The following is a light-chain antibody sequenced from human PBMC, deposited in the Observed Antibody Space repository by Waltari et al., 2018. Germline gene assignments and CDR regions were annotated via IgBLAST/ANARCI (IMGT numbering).Light chain of an antibody. Sequence: DIVMTQSPDSLAVSLGERATINCRSSQSVLYNSNNFDYLAWYQQKPGQPPKLLFYWASTRESGVPDRFSGSGSGMEFTLTINSLQAEDVAIYYCQQYYSRPLTFGGGTRVEIK. CDR3: QQYYSRPLT. V-gene: IGKV4-1*01. CDR1: QSVLYNSNNFDY. CDR2: WAS. J-gene: IGKJ4*01.